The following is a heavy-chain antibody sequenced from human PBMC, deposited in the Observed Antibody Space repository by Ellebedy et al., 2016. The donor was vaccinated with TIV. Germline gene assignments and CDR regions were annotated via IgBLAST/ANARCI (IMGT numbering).Heavy chain of an antibody. CDR3: AKVATMTVKLTHFDY. V-gene: IGHV3-74*01. J-gene: IGHJ4*02. Sequence: GESLKISCAASGFTFSNYWIHWVRQAPGKGLMWVSHIKNDGSKTTYADSVKGRFTISRDNSKNTLYLQMNRLRAEDTAVYYCAKVATMTVKLTHFDYWGQGTLVTVSS. CDR2: IKNDGSKT. CDR1: GFTFSNYW. D-gene: IGHD3-22*01.